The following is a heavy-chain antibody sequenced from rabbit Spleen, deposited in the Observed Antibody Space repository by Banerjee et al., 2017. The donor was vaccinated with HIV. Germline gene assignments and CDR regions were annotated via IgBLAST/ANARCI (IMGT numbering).Heavy chain of an antibody. V-gene: IGHV1S45*01. CDR1: GLDFSSSYW. D-gene: IGHD4-2*01. CDR2: IDVVKSGTT. Sequence: QEQLVESGGDLVKPGASLTLTCKASGLDFSSSYWICWVRQAPGKGLEWIACIDVVKSGTTYYETWAKGRFTISKTSSTTVTLQLNSLTAADTATYFCARDAAGREDFNLWGQGTLVTVS. J-gene: IGHJ4*01. CDR3: ARDAAGREDFNL.